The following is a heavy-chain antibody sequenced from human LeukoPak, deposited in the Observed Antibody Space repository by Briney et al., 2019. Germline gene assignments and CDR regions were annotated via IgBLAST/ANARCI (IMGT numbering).Heavy chain of an antibody. J-gene: IGHJ4*02. V-gene: IGHV4-59*01. D-gene: IGHD3-10*01. CDR1: GGSISSYY. CDR2: IYYSGSI. Sequence: PSETLSLTCTVSGGSISSYYWSWIRQPPGKGLEWIGYIYYSGSINYNPSLKSRVTISVDTSKNQFSLKLSSVTAADTAVYYCARDSYGSGYSFDYWGQGTLVTVSS. CDR3: ARDSYGSGYSFDY.